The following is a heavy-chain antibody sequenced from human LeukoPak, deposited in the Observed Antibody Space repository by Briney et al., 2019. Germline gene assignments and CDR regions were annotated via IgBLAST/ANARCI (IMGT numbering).Heavy chain of an antibody. V-gene: IGHV3-21*01. D-gene: IGHD6-13*01. Sequence: GGSLRLSCAASGFTFSSYSMNWVRQAPGKGLEWVSSISSSSSYIYYADSVKGRFTISRDNAKNSLYLQMNSLRAEDTAVYYCARDSLQGQQLVFDYWGQGTLVTVSS. CDR3: ARDSLQGQQLVFDY. J-gene: IGHJ4*02. CDR2: ISSSSSYI. CDR1: GFTFSSYS.